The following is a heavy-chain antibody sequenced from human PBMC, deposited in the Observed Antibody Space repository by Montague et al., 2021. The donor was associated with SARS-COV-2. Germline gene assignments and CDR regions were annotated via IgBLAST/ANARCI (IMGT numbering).Heavy chain of an antibody. D-gene: IGHD3-10*01. CDR2: INHSGST. V-gene: IGHV4-34*01. J-gene: IGHJ5*01. CDR1: GGSFTNYY. CDR3: ARARGRTGWFDS. Sequence: SETRSLTCAVRGGSFTNYYWNWIRQSPGKGLETLGEINHSGSTNYNPSLKSRVTISVDMSKSQVSLNLTSVTAADTAIYYCARARGRTGWFDSWGQGIQVTDSS.